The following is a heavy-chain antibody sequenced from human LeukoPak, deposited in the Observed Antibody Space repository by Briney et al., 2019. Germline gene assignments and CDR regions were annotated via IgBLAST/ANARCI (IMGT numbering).Heavy chain of an antibody. CDR1: GFTFSNYA. Sequence: GGSLRLSCAASGFTFSNYAMSWVGQAPGKGLEWVSTISSSGDNTHYADSVKGRFTISRDNSKNTLYLQMNTLRAEDTAIFYCARRGWLINFDYWGQGTLVTVSS. V-gene: IGHV3-23*01. CDR3: ARRGWLINFDY. J-gene: IGHJ4*02. CDR2: ISSSGDNT. D-gene: IGHD5-12*01.